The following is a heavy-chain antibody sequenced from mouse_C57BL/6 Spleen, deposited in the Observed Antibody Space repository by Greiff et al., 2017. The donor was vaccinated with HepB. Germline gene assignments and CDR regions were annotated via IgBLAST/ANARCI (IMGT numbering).Heavy chain of an antibody. V-gene: IGHV1-61*01. CDR2: IYPSDSET. D-gene: IGHD2-3*01. J-gene: IGHJ4*01. CDR3: ARKGDGYYPYYYAMDY. CDR1: GYTFTSYW. Sequence: QVQLKQPGAELVRPGSSVKLSCKASGYTFTSYWMDWVKQRPGQGLEWIGNIYPSDSETHYNQKFKDKATLTVDKSSSTAYMQLSSLTSEDSAVYYCARKGDGYYPYYYAMDYWGQGTSVTVSS.